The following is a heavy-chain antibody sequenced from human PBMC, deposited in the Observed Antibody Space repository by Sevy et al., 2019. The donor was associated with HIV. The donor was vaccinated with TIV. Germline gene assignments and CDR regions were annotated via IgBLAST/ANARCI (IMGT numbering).Heavy chain of an antibody. Sequence: GGSLRLSCAASGFTFSSYSMNWVRQAPGKGLEWVSYISSSSSTIYYADSVKGRFTISRDNAKNSLYLQMNSLRAEDTAVYYCARGKRRGYSGYDSRPYYFDYWGQGTLVTVSS. J-gene: IGHJ4*02. CDR2: ISSSSSTI. D-gene: IGHD5-12*01. CDR1: GFTFSSYS. V-gene: IGHV3-48*01. CDR3: ARGKRRGYSGYDSRPYYFDY.